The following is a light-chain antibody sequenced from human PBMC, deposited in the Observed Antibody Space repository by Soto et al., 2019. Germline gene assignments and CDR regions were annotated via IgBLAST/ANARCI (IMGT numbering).Light chain of an antibody. V-gene: IGLV2-14*01. CDR2: DVS. CDR1: SSDVGAYNY. Sequence: QSALTQPASVSGSPGQSITISCTGTSSDVGAYNYVSWCQQHPGKAPKLMIYDVSHRPSGVSNRFSGSKSGNTASLTISGLQAEDEADYYCSSYTTSTTVVFGGGTKVTVL. CDR3: SSYTTSTTVV. J-gene: IGLJ2*01.